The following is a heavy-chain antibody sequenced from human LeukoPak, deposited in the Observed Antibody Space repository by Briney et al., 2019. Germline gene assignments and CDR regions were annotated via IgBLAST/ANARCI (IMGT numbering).Heavy chain of an antibody. CDR2: IYYSGST. CDR3: AREDSSTNY. CDR1: GGSISSYY. J-gene: IGHJ4*02. V-gene: IGHV4-59*01. Sequence: SETLSLTCTVSGGSISSYYWSWNRQPPGKGLEWIGYIYYSGSTNYNPSLKSRVTISVDTSKNQFSLKLSSVTAADTAVYYCAREDSSTNYWGQGTLVTVSS. D-gene: IGHD3-10*01.